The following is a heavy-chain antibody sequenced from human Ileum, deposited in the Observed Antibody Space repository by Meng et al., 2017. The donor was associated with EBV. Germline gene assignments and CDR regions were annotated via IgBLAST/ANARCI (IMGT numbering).Heavy chain of an antibody. V-gene: IGHV4-4*02. Sequence: QVQLRESGPGLVKHSXXXXXTCDVSGDSVSSNYFWGWVRQSPGKGLGWIAEINHGGHTNYNPSLQRRATLSIDKSRNQVSLKLSSVTAADTAVYYCTRVVTVTWSLDYWGQGALVTVSS. CDR1: GDSVSSNYF. J-gene: IGHJ4*02. CDR3: TRVVTVTWSLDY. CDR2: INHGGHT. D-gene: IGHD2-15*01.